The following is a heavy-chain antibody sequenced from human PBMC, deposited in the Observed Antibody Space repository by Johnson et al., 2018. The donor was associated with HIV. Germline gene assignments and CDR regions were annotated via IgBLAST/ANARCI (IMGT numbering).Heavy chain of an antibody. V-gene: IGHV3-30-3*01. CDR3: ARDNGAVAGPEGAFDI. D-gene: IGHD6-19*01. J-gene: IGHJ3*02. CDR1: GFTFSSYA. CDR2: ISYDGSNK. Sequence: QVQLVESGGDLVKPGGSLRLSCAASGFTFSSYAMHWVRQAPGKGLEWVAVISYDGSNKYYADSVKGRFTISRDNSKNTLYLQMNSLRAEDTAVYYCARDNGAVAGPEGAFDIWGQGTMVTVSS.